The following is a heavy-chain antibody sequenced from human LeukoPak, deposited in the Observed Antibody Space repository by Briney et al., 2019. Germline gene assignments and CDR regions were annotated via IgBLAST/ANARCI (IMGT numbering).Heavy chain of an antibody. CDR3: ARVNQYSSSWDYYYYMDV. Sequence: SETLSLTCTVSGGSISSYYWSWIRQPPGKGLEWIGYIYYSGSTNYNPSLKSRVTISVDTSKNQFSLKLSSVTAADTAVYYCARVNQYSSSWDYYYYMDVWGKGTTVTVSS. J-gene: IGHJ6*03. V-gene: IGHV4-59*01. CDR1: GGSISSYY. CDR2: IYYSGST. D-gene: IGHD6-13*01.